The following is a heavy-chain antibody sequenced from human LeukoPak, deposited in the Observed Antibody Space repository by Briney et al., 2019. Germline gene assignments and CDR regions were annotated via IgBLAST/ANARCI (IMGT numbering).Heavy chain of an antibody. CDR3: ARWAQQQLVQVTYYYYGMDV. CDR2: INPNSGGT. CDR1: GYTFTGYY. J-gene: IGHJ6*02. D-gene: IGHD6-13*01. V-gene: IGHV1-2*02. Sequence: GASVKVSCKASGYTFTGYYMHWVRQAPGQGLEWMGWINPNSGGTNYAQKFQGRVTMTRDTSISTAYMELSRLRSDDTAVYHCARWAQQQLVQVTYYYYGMDVWGQGTTVTVSS.